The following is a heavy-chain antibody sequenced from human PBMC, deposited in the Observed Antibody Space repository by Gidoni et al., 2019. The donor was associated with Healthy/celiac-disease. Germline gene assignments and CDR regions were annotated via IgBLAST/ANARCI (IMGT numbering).Heavy chain of an antibody. D-gene: IGHD3-16*02. Sequence: EVQLLESGGGLVQPGGSLRLSCAASGLTFSSYAMSWVRQAPGKGLEWVSAISGSGGSTYYADSVKGRFTISRDNSKNTLYLQMNSLRAEDTAVYYCAKGNGYDYVWGSYRFDYWGQGTLVTVSS. CDR2: ISGSGGST. CDR1: GLTFSSYA. V-gene: IGHV3-23*01. J-gene: IGHJ4*02. CDR3: AKGNGYDYVWGSYRFDY.